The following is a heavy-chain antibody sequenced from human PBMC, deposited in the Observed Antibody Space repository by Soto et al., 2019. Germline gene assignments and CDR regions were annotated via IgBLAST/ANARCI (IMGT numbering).Heavy chain of an antibody. CDR2: IDPSSGRT. D-gene: IGHD2-8*02. Sequence: ASVKVSCKASGYTFTTFYVHWVRQAPGQGPEWMGMIDPSSGRTSYAQKFQGRVTVTRDTSTTTVYMELSSLRSEDTAIYYYGRGYCVPPPCDPCLAPWGQGTLVPVSS. V-gene: IGHV1-46*03. J-gene: IGHJ5*02. CDR3: GRGYCVPPPCDPCLAP. CDR1: GYTFTTFY.